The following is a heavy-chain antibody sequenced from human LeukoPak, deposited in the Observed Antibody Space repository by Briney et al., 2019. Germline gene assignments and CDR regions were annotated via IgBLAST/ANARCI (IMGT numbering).Heavy chain of an antibody. V-gene: IGHV1-46*01. CDR1: GYTFTSYY. Sequence: ASVKVSCKASGYTFTSYYMHWVRQAPGQGLEWMGIINPSGGSTSYAQKFQGRVTMTRDTSTSTVYMELSSLRSEDTAVYYCARGPPDNYDFWTGPTDYWGQGTLVTVSS. CDR2: INPSGGST. CDR3: ARGPPDNYDFWTGPTDY. J-gene: IGHJ4*02. D-gene: IGHD3-3*01.